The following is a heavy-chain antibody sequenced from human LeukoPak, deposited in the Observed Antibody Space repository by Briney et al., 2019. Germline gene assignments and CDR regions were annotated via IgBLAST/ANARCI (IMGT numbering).Heavy chain of an antibody. D-gene: IGHD6-6*01. V-gene: IGHV3-23*01. Sequence: GGSLRLSCAASGFTFSDYAMSWVRQAPGKGLEWVSSISGSGGSTYYAESVRGRLTISRDSSKNTLYLQMNSLRAEDTAVYYCARGRGLPVRPPNEGFLDYWGRGTLVTVSS. CDR3: ARGRGLPVRPPNEGFLDY. J-gene: IGHJ4*02. CDR1: GFTFSDYA. CDR2: ISGSGGST.